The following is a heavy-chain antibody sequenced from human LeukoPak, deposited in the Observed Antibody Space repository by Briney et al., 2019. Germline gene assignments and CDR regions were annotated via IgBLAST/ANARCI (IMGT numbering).Heavy chain of an antibody. CDR1: GYTFTGYY. Sequence: ASVKVSCKASGYTFTGYYMHWVRQAPGQGLEWMGWISAYNGNTNYAQKLQGRVTMTTDTSTSTAYMELRSLGSDDTAVYYCARAGGDYGVPPDYWGQGTLVTVSS. CDR2: ISAYNGNT. D-gene: IGHD4-17*01. CDR3: ARAGGDYGVPPDY. V-gene: IGHV1-18*04. J-gene: IGHJ4*02.